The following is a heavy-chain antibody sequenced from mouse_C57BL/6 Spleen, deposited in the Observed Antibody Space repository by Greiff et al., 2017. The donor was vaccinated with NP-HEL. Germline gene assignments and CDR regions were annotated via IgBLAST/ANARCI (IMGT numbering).Heavy chain of an antibody. CDR3: ARSQSGYDGYQGGFAY. CDR1: GYSFTGYF. CDR2: INPYNGDT. D-gene: IGHD2-3*01. V-gene: IGHV1-20*01. J-gene: IGHJ3*01. Sequence: EVQLQQSGPELVKPGDSVKISCKASGYSFTGYFMNWVMQSHGKSLEWIGRINPYNGDTFYNQKFKGKATLTVDKSSSTAHMELRSLTSEDSAVYYCARSQSGYDGYQGGFAYWGQGTLVTVSA.